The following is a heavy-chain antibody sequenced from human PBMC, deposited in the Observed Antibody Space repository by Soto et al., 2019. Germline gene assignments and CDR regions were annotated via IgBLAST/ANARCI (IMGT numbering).Heavy chain of an antibody. Sequence: QVQLVQSGAEVKKPGSSVKVSCKASGGTFSSYAISWVRQAPGQGLEWMGGIIPIFGTANYAQKFQGRVKITADESTSTAYMELRRLRSEDKAVYYCARCREPSGYDLEGEGHADYWGQGTLVTVSS. D-gene: IGHD5-12*01. CDR1: GGTFSSYA. J-gene: IGHJ4*02. V-gene: IGHV1-69*12. CDR3: ARCREPSGYDLEGEGHADY. CDR2: IIPIFGTA.